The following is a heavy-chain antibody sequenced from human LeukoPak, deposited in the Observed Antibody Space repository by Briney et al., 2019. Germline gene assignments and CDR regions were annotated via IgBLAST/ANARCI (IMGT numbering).Heavy chain of an antibody. V-gene: IGHV4-38-2*01. J-gene: IGHJ6*03. CDR1: GYSISSGYY. Sequence: SETLSLTCAVSGYSISSGYYWGWIRQPPGKGLEWIGSIYHSGSTYYNPSLKSRVTISVDTSKNQFSLKLSSVTAAGTAVYYCARHAGYYYYMDVWGKGTTVTVSS. CDR2: IYHSGST. D-gene: IGHD1-14*01. CDR3: ARHAGYYYYMDV.